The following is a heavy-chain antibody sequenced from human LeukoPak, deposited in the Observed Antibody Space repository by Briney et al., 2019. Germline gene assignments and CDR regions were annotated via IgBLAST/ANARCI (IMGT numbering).Heavy chain of an antibody. Sequence: GGSLRLSCAASGFTFSSYTMYWVRQAPGKGLEWVSAISGSGGSTYYADSVKGRFTISRDNSKNTLYLQMNSLRAEDTAVYYCAKTPDYGPFDYWGQGTLVTVSS. V-gene: IGHV3-23*01. CDR1: GFTFSSYT. CDR2: ISGSGGST. D-gene: IGHD3-16*01. J-gene: IGHJ4*02. CDR3: AKTPDYGPFDY.